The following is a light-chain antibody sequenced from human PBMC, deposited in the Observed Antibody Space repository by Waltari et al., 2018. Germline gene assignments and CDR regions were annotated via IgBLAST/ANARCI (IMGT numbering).Light chain of an antibody. V-gene: IGLV2-8*01. CDR3: SSYSDSNNLV. J-gene: IGLJ2*01. CDR2: EVN. Sequence: QSALTQPPSASGSPGQSVTISCTGTSGDVGGYPYVSWYQQHPGRAPKLIIYEVNKRPSGVPGRFSGSKSGNTASLTVSGPQAEDEAEYYCSSYSDSNNLVFGGGTKPTVL. CDR1: SGDVGGYPY.